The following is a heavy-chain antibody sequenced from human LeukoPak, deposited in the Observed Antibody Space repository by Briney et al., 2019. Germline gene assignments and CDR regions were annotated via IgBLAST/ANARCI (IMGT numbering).Heavy chain of an antibody. CDR2: IWDNGNDK. CDR1: GFTFSSFN. V-gene: IGHV3-33*01. J-gene: IGHJ2*01. CDR3: ARAAYSSTWYSRYFGL. Sequence: GGSLRLSCEASGFTFSSFNMHWVRQAPGKGLEWVTFIWDNGNDKHYADSVKGRFTISRDNSKNSLYLQMNSLRAGDTAVYYCARAAYSSTWYSRYFGLWGRGALVTVSS. D-gene: IGHD6-13*01.